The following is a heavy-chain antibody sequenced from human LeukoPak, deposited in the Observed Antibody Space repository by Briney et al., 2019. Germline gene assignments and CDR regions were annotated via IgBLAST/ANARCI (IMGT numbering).Heavy chain of an antibody. V-gene: IGHV3-23*01. CDR3: AKDLLGGHGKWEVEY. CDR1: GFTFSNYA. D-gene: IGHD1-26*01. CDR2: IVGNGGDT. Sequence: PGGSLRLSCAASGFTFSNYAMSWVRQAPGKGLHWVSGIVGNGGDTYYADSVKGRFTISRDNSKNMLYLQMSSLRAEDTAIYYCAKDLLGGHGKWEVEYSGQGTLVNVS. J-gene: IGHJ4*02.